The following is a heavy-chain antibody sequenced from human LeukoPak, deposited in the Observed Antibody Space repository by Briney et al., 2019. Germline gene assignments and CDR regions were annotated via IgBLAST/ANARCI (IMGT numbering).Heavy chain of an antibody. CDR1: GFTFSSYA. CDR2: ISYDGSNK. D-gene: IGHD3-22*01. V-gene: IGHV3-30*01. Sequence: GGSLRLSCAASGFTFSSYAMHWVRQAPGKGLVWVAVISYDGSNKYYADSVKGRFTISRDNSKNTLYLQMNSLRAEDTAVYYCARSHPSRDSSGYYVYWGQGTLVTVSS. J-gene: IGHJ4*02. CDR3: ARSHPSRDSSGYYVY.